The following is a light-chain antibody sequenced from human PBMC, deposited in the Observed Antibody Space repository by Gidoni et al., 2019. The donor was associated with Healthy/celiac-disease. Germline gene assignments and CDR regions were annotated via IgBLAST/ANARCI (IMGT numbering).Light chain of an antibody. CDR2: AAS. CDR3: RQGYSSPRT. CDR1: QSISSY. J-gene: IGKJ1*01. Sequence: DIQITQSPSSLSPSVGDRVTITCRASQSISSYLNCYQQKPGKAPELLIYAASSLQRGVPSRFSGSGSGTDFPLTIRSLKPEDFATYSFRQGYSSPRTFGQGTKVEIK. V-gene: IGKV1-39*01.